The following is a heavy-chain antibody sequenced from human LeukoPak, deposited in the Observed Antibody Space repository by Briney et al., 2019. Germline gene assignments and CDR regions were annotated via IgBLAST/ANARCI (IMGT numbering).Heavy chain of an antibody. D-gene: IGHD3-10*01. CDR3: ARYGFGELSSYGMDV. J-gene: IGHJ6*04. CDR2: INPNSGGT. V-gene: IGHV1-2*04. Sequence: ASVKVSCKASGYTFTGYYMHWMRQAPGQGLEWMGWINPNSGGTNYAQKFQGWATMTRDTSISTAYMELSRLRSDDTAVYYCARYGFGELSSYGMDVWGKGTTVTVSS. CDR1: GYTFTGYY.